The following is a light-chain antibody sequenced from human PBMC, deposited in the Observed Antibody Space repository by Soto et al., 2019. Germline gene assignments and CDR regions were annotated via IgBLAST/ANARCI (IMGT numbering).Light chain of an antibody. J-gene: IGLJ1*01. CDR2: DVS. CDR3: SSFTSTTTYV. CDR1: SSVVGSHDL. V-gene: IGLV2-14*02. Sequence: QSALTQPASVSGSPGQSIAISCTGTSSVVGSHDLVSWYQQQSGKVPKLIIYDVSSRPSGVSNRSSGSKSGNTASLTISGLQAEDEADYYCSSFTSTTTYVFGTGTKVTVL.